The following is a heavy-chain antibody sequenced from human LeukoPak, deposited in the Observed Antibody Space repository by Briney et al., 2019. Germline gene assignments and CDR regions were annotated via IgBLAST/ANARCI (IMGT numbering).Heavy chain of an antibody. J-gene: IGHJ4*02. V-gene: IGHV1-46*01. Sequence: ASVKVSCKASGYTFTNYYMHWVRQAPGQGLEWMGVIDPSAGSTTYAQKFQGRVTMTRDTATSTVYMELSSLRSEDTAVYYCARDRAGGVGTTKVDYWGQGTLVTVSS. CDR3: ARDRAGGVGTTKVDY. CDR2: IDPSAGST. CDR1: GYTFTNYY. D-gene: IGHD1-26*01.